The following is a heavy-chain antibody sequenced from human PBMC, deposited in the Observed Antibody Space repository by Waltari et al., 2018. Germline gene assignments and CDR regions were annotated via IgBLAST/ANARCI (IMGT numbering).Heavy chain of an antibody. Sequence: EVQLLESGGGLVQPGGSLRLSCAASGFTFSSYAMSWVRQAPGKGLEWVSAISGSGGSTYYAESGKGRFTISRDNSKNTLYLQMNSLRAEDTAVYYCAKDSSGWYEYFQHWGQGTLVTVSS. D-gene: IGHD6-19*01. CDR1: GFTFSSYA. CDR3: AKDSSGWYEYFQH. J-gene: IGHJ1*01. CDR2: ISGSGGST. V-gene: IGHV3-23*01.